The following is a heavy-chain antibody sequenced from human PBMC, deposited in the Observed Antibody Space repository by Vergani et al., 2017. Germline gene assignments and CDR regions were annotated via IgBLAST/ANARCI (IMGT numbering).Heavy chain of an antibody. V-gene: IGHV3-74*02. CDR2: INSDGSST. J-gene: IGHJ4*02. D-gene: IGHD2-15*01. CDR1: GFTFSSYA. Sequence: EVQLVESGGGLVQPGGSLRLSCAASGFTFSSYAMSWVRQAPGKGLEWVSRINSDGSSTSYADSVKGRFTISRDNAKNTLYLQMNSLRAEDTAVYYCARGGDIVSGSTVVDYWGQGTLVTVSS. CDR3: ARGGDIVSGSTVVDY.